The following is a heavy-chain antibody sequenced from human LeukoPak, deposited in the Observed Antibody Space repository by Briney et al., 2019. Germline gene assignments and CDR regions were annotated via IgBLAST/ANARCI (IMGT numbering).Heavy chain of an antibody. CDR2: ISYDGSNK. D-gene: IGHD4-11*01. CDR3: ARDRPRRAVKLPGFGAFDI. J-gene: IGHJ3*02. V-gene: IGHV3-30*04. Sequence: PGGSLRLSCAASGFTFSSYAMHWVRQAPGKGLEWVAVISYDGSNKYYADSVKGRFTISRDNSKNTLYLQMNSLRAEDTAVYCCARDRPRRAVKLPGFGAFDIWGQGTMVTVSS. CDR1: GFTFSSYA.